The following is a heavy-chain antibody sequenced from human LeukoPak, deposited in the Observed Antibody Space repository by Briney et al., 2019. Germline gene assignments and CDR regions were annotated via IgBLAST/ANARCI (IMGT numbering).Heavy chain of an antibody. CDR3: ARDAEGYASTWYYDY. J-gene: IGHJ4*02. V-gene: IGHV3-11*04. CDR1: GFIFSDYK. D-gene: IGHD6-13*01. Sequence: PGGSLRLSCRASGFIFSDYKMNWIRQAPGKGLEWISYISGSGTTVHYADSVTGRFTTSRDNAKNSLYLQMASLRAEDTAVYYCARDAEGYASTWYYDYWGQGTLVTVSS. CDR2: ISGSGTTV.